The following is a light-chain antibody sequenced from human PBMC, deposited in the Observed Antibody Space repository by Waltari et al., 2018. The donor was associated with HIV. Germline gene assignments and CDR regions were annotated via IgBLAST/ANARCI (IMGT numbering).Light chain of an antibody. CDR1: SGSVSTTYL. V-gene: IGLV8-61*01. CDR2: STN. CDR3: VLYMGGGIRV. Sequence: QTVVTQEPSFSVSPGGTVTLTCGLTSGSVSTTYLPSWYQQTPGQPPRTLIYSTNTRSSGVPDRFSGSILGSKAALTITGAQADDESDYYCVLYMGGGIRVFGGGTKLTVL. J-gene: IGLJ3*02.